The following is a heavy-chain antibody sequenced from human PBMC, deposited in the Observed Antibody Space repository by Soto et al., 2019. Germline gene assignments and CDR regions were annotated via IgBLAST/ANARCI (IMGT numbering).Heavy chain of an antibody. CDR1: GFTFSSFA. CDR3: ARELYDIFDY. D-gene: IGHD2-8*01. Sequence: EVQLLESGGGLVQPGGSLRLSCAASGFTFSSFAMNWVRQAPGKGLEWVSAISKDGGSTYYADSVKGRFAISRDNSKNTLYLQVNTLSADDTALYYCARELYDIFDYWGQGTLVTVSS. J-gene: IGHJ4*02. V-gene: IGHV3-23*01. CDR2: ISKDGGST.